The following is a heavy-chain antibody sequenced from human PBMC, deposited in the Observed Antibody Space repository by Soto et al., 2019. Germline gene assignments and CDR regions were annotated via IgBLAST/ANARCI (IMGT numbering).Heavy chain of an antibody. CDR1: GFTVSSNY. Sequence: EVQLVESGGGLVQPGGSLRLFCAASGFTVSSNYMSWVRQAPGKGLEWVSVIYSGASTYYADSVKGRFTISRDNSKNTLYLQMNSLRAEDTAVYYWARNIAVAGPFDYWGQGTLVTVSS. CDR3: ARNIAVAGPFDY. D-gene: IGHD6-19*01. V-gene: IGHV3-66*01. CDR2: IYSGAST. J-gene: IGHJ4*02.